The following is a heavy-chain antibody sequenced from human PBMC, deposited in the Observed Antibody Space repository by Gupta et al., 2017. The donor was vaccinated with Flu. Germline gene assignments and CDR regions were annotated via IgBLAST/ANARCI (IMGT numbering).Heavy chain of an antibody. J-gene: IGHJ4*02. CDR1: GGSFSSYW. Sequence: QVQLQESGPGLVKPSETLSLTCTVSGGSFSSYWWGWIRQSAGRGLEWIGRIFSSGSTNYNPSLKSRVTMSVDTSRNQFSLRVSSVTAADTAVYYCARDGGHSYGAGFDYWGQGILVTVSS. V-gene: IGHV4-4*07. D-gene: IGHD5-18*01. CDR2: IFSSGST. CDR3: ARDGGHSYGAGFDY.